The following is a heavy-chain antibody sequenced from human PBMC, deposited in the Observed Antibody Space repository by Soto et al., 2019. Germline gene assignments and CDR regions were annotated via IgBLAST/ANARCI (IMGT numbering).Heavy chain of an antibody. CDR2: INPNSGGT. V-gene: IGHV1-2*02. Sequence: ASVKVSCKAFGYTFTGYYMHWVRQAPGQGLEWMGWINPNSGGTNYAQKFQGRVTMARDTSIGTAYMELSRLRSDDTAVYYCARSQVLDYWGQGTLVTVSS. CDR1: GYTFTGYY. CDR3: ARSQVLDY. J-gene: IGHJ4*02.